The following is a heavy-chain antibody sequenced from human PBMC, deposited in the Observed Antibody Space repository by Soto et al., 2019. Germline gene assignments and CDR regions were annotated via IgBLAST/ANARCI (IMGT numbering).Heavy chain of an antibody. Sequence: SVKVSCKASGGTFSSYTISWVRQAPGQGLEWMGRIIPILGIANYAQKFQGRVTITADKSTSTAYMELSSLRSEDTAVYYCARGTIAAADNYYYYYGMDVWGQGTTVTVSS. CDR2: IIPILGIA. CDR3: ARGTIAAADNYYYYYGMDV. CDR1: GGTFSSYT. J-gene: IGHJ6*02. V-gene: IGHV1-69*02. D-gene: IGHD6-13*01.